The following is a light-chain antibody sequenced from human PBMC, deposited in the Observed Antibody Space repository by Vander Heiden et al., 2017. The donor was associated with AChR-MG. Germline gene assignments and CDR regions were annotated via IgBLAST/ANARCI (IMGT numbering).Light chain of an antibody. CDR1: QTFSST. CDR2: GAS. J-gene: IGKJ2*01. CDR3: QQDNSWPYT. V-gene: IGKV3-15*01. Sequence: EIVMTQSPATLSVSPGERATLSCRASQTFSSTLAWYQQKPGQAPRLLIYGASTRATGIPARFSGSESGTEFTLTISSLQPEDFAVYYCQQDNSWPYTFGQGTKLEIK.